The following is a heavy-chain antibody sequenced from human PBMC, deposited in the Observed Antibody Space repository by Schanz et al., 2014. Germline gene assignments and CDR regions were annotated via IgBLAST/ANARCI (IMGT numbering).Heavy chain of an antibody. J-gene: IGHJ4*02. CDR1: GFTFSTHA. V-gene: IGHV3-23*01. D-gene: IGHD5-12*01. Sequence: EVQLLESGGGLIQPGGSLRLSCAASGFTFSTHAMGGVRQAQGKGLEWVSAMNESHSTIYYADSVRGRITISRDNAENTLFLQMNSLRAEDTAVYYCARKVVATIGNYYDNWGQGTLVIVSS. CDR3: ARKVVATIGNYYDN. CDR2: MNESHSTI.